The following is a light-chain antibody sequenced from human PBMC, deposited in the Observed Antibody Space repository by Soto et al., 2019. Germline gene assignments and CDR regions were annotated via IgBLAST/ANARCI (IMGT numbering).Light chain of an antibody. CDR1: QDISQY. Sequence: DIQMTQSPSSLSASVGDRVTLTCRASQDISQYLAWYQQRPGKVPKLLIYYASTLQSGVPSRFSGSGSGTEFTLTISSLQPEDVATYYCLKYTKHAPGTFGQGTKVEI. CDR2: YAS. J-gene: IGKJ1*01. CDR3: LKYTKHAPGT. V-gene: IGKV1-27*01.